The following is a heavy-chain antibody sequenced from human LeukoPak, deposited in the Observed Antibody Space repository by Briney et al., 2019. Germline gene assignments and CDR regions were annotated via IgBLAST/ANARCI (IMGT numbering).Heavy chain of an antibody. Sequence: GASVKVSCKASGGTFSSYAISWVRQAPGQGLEWMGRIIPILDIANYAQNFQGRVTITADKSSSTAYMELSSLRSADTAVYYCARSYQLLLNWFDPWGQGTLVTVSS. CDR3: ARSYQLLLNWFDP. CDR1: GGTFSSYA. D-gene: IGHD2-2*01. J-gene: IGHJ5*02. V-gene: IGHV1-69*04. CDR2: IIPILDIA.